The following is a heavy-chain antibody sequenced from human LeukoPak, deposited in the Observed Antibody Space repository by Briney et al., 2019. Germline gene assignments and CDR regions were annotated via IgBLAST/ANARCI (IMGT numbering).Heavy chain of an antibody. J-gene: IGHJ6*02. Sequence: GASVKVSCKASGYTFTSYDINWVRQATGQGLEWMGWMNPNSGNTGYAQKFQGRVTMTRNTSISTAYMELSSLRSEDTAVYYCARVGGTRHYYYYYYGMDVWGQGTTATVSS. CDR1: GYTFTSYD. CDR3: ARVGGTRHYYYYYYGMDV. V-gene: IGHV1-8*01. CDR2: MNPNSGNT.